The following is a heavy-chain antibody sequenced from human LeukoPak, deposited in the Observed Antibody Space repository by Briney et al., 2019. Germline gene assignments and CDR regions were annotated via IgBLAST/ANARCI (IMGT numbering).Heavy chain of an antibody. V-gene: IGHV1-69*13. D-gene: IGHD2-2*01. CDR1: GGTFSSYA. Sequence: SVKLSCKASGGTFSSYAISWVRQAPGQGLEWMGGIIPIFGTANYAQKFQGRVTITADESTSTAYMELSSLRSEDTAVYYCARAESAAISYYYYGMDVWGQGTTVTVSS. CDR2: IIPIFGTA. J-gene: IGHJ6*02. CDR3: ARAESAAISYYYYGMDV.